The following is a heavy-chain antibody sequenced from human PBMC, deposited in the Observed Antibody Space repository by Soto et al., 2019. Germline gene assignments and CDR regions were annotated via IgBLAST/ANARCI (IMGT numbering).Heavy chain of an antibody. J-gene: IGHJ6*02. CDR1: GGSISSGGYS. Sequence: SETLSLTCAVSGGSISSGGYSWSWIRQPPGKGLEWIGYIYHSGSTYYNPSLKSRVTISVDRSKNQFSLKLSSVTAADTAVYYCASHYTGGYCSGGSCLPVLYGMDVWGQGTTVTVSS. CDR3: ASHYTGGYCSGGSCLPVLYGMDV. D-gene: IGHD2-15*01. V-gene: IGHV4-30-2*01. CDR2: IYHSGST.